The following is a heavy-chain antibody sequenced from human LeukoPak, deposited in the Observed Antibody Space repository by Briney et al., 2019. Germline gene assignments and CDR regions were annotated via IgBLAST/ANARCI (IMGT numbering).Heavy chain of an antibody. D-gene: IGHD3-16*01. CDR2: ISRSGSTI. Sequence: GGSLRLSCAASGFTFSSYEMNWVRQAPGKGLEWVSYISRSGSTIYYADSVKGRFTISRDNAKNSLYLQMNSLRAEDTAVYYCARDEGDYVWGSLSIWGQGTLVTVSS. J-gene: IGHJ4*02. CDR1: GFTFSSYE. V-gene: IGHV3-48*03. CDR3: ARDEGDYVWGSLSI.